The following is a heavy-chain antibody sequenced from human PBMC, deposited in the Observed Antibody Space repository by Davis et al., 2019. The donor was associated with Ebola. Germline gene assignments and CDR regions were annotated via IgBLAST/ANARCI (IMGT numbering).Heavy chain of an antibody. CDR1: GDCLSSTG. V-gene: IGHV6-1*01. Sequence: HSQTLSLSCAISGDCLSSTGWNWFRPSTSRGLEWLGRTYCSCKWYNDYSGSVKSRITITPDTSKNQLSLQLNSVTPEDTAVYYCVRGWGRTGMRVWGQGTTFIVSS. J-gene: IGHJ6*02. D-gene: IGHD1-26*01. CDR2: TYCSCKWYN. CDR3: VRGWGRTGMRV.